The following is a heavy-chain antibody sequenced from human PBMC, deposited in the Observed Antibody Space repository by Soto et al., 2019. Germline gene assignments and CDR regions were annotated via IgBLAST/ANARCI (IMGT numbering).Heavy chain of an antibody. Sequence: PGESLKISCQASGYGFSSSWIAWVRQSPGKGLEWMGIIYPGDSETRYSPSFRGQVTFSADTSRNTAFLQWSRLKASDSGIYYCARRSIASYGMDVWGQGTTVTVSS. V-gene: IGHV5-51*01. CDR3: ARRSIASYGMDV. CDR2: IYPGDSET. J-gene: IGHJ6*02. CDR1: GYGFSSSW. D-gene: IGHD6-6*01.